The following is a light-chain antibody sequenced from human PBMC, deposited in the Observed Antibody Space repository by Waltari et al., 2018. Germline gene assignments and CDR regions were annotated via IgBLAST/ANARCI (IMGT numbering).Light chain of an antibody. CDR2: EDS. V-gene: IGLV3-10*01. CDR1: ALSTKY. Sequence: SYELTQPPSVSVSPGQTASITCSGHALSTKYAYWYQQKSGQAPVLVIFEDSKRPSRLPGRISGSSSGTMATLTLSGAQLEDEGDYYCLSPDSSGTYVVFGGGTKLTVL. CDR3: LSPDSSGTYVV. J-gene: IGLJ2*01.